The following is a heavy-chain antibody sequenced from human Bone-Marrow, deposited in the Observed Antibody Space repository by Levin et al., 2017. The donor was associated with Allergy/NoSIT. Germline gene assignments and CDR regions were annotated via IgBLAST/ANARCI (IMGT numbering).Heavy chain of an antibody. Sequence: PAGGSLRLSCAASGFTFSGHWMHWVRQAPGKGLVWVARIVSDGSDTTYADSVRGRFTVSRDNAKSTVFLQMHSLRTEDTAIYYCVRDRLFGESMSAFDIWGQGTMVTVSS. CDR1: GFTFSGHW. CDR2: IVSDGSDT. CDR3: VRDRLFGESMSAFDI. J-gene: IGHJ3*02. D-gene: IGHD3-10*02. V-gene: IGHV3-74*03.